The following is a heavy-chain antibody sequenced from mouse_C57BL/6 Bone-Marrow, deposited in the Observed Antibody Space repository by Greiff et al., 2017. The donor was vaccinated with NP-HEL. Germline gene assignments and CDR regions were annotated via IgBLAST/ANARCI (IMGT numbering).Heavy chain of an antibody. J-gene: IGHJ1*03. D-gene: IGHD2-4*01. CDR3: ARGIYYDYDGVSYWYCDV. V-gene: IGHV1-64*01. CDR1: GYTFTSYW. Sequence: QVQLQQPGAELVKPGASVKLSCKASGYTFTSYWMHWVKQRPGQGLEWIGMIHPNSGSTNYNEKFKSKATLTVDKSSSTAYMQLSSLTSEDSAVYYCARGIYYDYDGVSYWYCDVWGTGTTVTVSS. CDR2: IHPNSGST.